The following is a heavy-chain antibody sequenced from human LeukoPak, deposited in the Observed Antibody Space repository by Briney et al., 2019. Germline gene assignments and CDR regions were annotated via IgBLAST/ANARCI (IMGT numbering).Heavy chain of an antibody. CDR3: ARGGYGSGSYYPSVGAFDI. V-gene: IGHV1-69*01. J-gene: IGHJ3*02. CDR2: IIPIFGTA. CDR1: GGTFSSYA. D-gene: IGHD3-10*01. Sequence: SVKVSCKASGGTFSSYAISWVRQAPGQGLEWMGGIIPIFGTANYAQKFQGRVTITADESTSTAYMELSSLRSEDTAVYYCARGGYGSGSYYPSVGAFDIWGQGTMVTVSS.